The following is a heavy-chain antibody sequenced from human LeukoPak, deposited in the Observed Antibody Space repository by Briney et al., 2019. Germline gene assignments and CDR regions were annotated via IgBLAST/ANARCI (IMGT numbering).Heavy chain of an antibody. CDR1: GFTFSNAW. Sequence: GGSLRLSCAASGFTFSNAWMSWVRQAPGKWLEWVGGIKSKTDGGTTDYAAPVKGRFTISRDDSKNTAYLQMNSLKTEDTALYYSLRAYPYDYWGQGTLVTVSS. V-gene: IGHV3-15*01. CDR2: IKSKTDGGTT. J-gene: IGHJ4*02. CDR3: LRAYPYDY.